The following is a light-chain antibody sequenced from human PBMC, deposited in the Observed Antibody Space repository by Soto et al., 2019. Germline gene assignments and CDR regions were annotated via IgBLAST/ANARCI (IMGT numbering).Light chain of an antibody. CDR1: RDISSS. Sequence: DVQMTQSPSSLSASVGDRVTITCRASRDISSSLAWYQQKPGNVPKLLIYAASTLQAGVQSRFSGSGSGTFFTLTINSLQPEDVATYYCQKYNSAPNTFGRGTRLEIK. CDR3: QKYNSAPNT. J-gene: IGKJ2*01. V-gene: IGKV1-27*01. CDR2: AAS.